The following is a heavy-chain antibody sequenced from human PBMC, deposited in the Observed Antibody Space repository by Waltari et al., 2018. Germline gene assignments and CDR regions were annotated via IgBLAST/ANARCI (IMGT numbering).Heavy chain of an antibody. Sequence: QVQLVESGGGVVQPGGSLRLSCAASGFTFSSYGMHWVRQAPGKGLEWVAIIRYDGSNKYYADSVKGRFTISRDNSKKTLYLQMKSLGAEDTAVYYCAKDRPAFDIWGQGTMVTVSS. CDR3: AKDRPAFDI. V-gene: IGHV3-30*02. J-gene: IGHJ3*02. CDR1: GFTFSSYG. CDR2: IRYDGSNK.